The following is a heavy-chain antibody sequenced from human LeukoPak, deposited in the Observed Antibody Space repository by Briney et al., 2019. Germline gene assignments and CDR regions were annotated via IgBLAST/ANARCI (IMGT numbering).Heavy chain of an antibody. CDR1: GFTFSSYG. D-gene: IGHD3-22*01. V-gene: IGHV3-23*01. CDR2: ISGSGGST. CDR3: AKKARYYDSSGYGY. J-gene: IGHJ4*02. Sequence: GGSLRLSCAASGFTFSSYGMSWVRQAPGKGLEWASAISGSGGSTYYADSVKGRFTISRDNSKNTLYLQMNSLRAEDTAVYYCAKKARYYDSSGYGYWGQGTLVTVSS.